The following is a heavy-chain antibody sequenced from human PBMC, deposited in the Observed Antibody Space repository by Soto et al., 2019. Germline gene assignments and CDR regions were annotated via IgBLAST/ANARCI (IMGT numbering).Heavy chain of an antibody. D-gene: IGHD1-20*01. V-gene: IGHV4-59*01. J-gene: IGHJ3*02. CDR1: GGSISSYY. Sequence: PSETLSLTCTVSGGSISSYYWSWIRQPPGKGLGWMGYIYYSGRTNYNPSLKSRVTISVDTSNNHFPLKLSSVTAADTAVYYCARCPHNWTSPKGAFGIWRQGTMVPVS. CDR2: IYYSGRT. CDR3: ARCPHNWTSPKGAFGI.